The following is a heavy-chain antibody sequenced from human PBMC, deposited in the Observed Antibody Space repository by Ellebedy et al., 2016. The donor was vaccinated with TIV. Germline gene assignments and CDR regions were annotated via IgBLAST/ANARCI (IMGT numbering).Heavy chain of an antibody. V-gene: IGHV4-34*01. CDR2: INPSGGT. J-gene: IGHJ3*01. D-gene: IGHD3-10*01. CDR3: ARGRRFSASFHPMMSTFEV. Sequence: SETLSLXCTVHGGSFLGYYWSWIRQSPGKGLQWIGEINPSGGTNYTTSLKSRLTMSIDTSKRQISLSLQSATAADTAVYYCARGRRFSASFHPMMSTFEVWGQGTTVIVSS. CDR1: GGSFLGYY.